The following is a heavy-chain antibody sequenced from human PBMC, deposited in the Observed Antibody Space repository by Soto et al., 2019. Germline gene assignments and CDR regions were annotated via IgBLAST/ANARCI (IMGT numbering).Heavy chain of an antibody. Sequence: PSETLSLTCNVSGGSISSSRSYWAWIRQPPGKGLEWIANIFYSGSTYYNPSLASRVTVSVDTSKHQFSLKLSSVTAADTAVYYGGGQVTSAEILIWIDPRGQGTLVTVSS. D-gene: IGHD2-2*01. CDR2: IFYSGST. J-gene: IGHJ5*02. V-gene: IGHV4-39*01. CDR3: GGQVTSAEILIWIDP. CDR1: GGSISSSRSY.